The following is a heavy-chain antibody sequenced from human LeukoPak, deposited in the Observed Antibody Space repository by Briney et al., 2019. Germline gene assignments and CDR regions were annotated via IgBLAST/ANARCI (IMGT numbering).Heavy chain of an antibody. J-gene: IGHJ4*02. CDR1: GCSISSTSW. Sequence: SETLSLTCGVSGCSISSTSWWRWVRQPPGQGLEWIGEISLTGRTNYNPSLNGRVTMTLDESSNQLSLSLTSVTAADTAIYYCSRESGAFCTFSYCGQRTLVIVPS. CDR3: SRESGAFCTFSY. V-gene: IGHV4-4*02. CDR2: ISLTGRT. D-gene: IGHD1-26*01.